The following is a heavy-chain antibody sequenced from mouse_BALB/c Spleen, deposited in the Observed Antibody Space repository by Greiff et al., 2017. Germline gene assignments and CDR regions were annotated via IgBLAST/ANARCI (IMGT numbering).Heavy chain of an antibody. Sequence: EVQLQQSGPSLVKPSQTLSLTCSVTGDSITSGYWNWIRKFPGNKLEYMGYISYSGSTYYNPSLKSRISITRDTSKNQYYLQLNSVTTEDTATYYCARGLRRENAMDYWGQGTSVTVSS. J-gene: IGHJ4*01. V-gene: IGHV3-8*02. D-gene: IGHD2-4*01. CDR1: GDSITSGY. CDR2: ISYSGST. CDR3: ARGLRRENAMDY.